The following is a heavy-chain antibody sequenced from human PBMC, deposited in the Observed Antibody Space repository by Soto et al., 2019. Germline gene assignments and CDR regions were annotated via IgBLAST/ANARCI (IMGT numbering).Heavy chain of an antibody. D-gene: IGHD2-2*01. Sequence: GGSLRLSCVASGFSFRNYGMHWVRQAPGKGLEWVAVISYEEINNKNYADSVKGRFTISRDNSENTLYLQIDSLRAEDTAVYYCAKGYCSGPSCYRGYGMDVWGQGTKVTVSS. CDR3: AKGYCSGPSCYRGYGMDV. V-gene: IGHV3-30*18. J-gene: IGHJ6*02. CDR1: GFSFRNYG. CDR2: ISYEEINNK.